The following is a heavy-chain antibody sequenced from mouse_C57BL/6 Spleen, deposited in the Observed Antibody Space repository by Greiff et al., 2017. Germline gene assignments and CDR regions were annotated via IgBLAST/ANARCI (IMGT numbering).Heavy chain of an antibody. V-gene: IGHV1-54*01. CDR3: ARGQDYYGSSWYFDV. CDR1: GYAFTNYL. CDR2: INPGSGGT. Sequence: QVQLQQSGAELVRPGTSVKVSCKASGYAFTNYLIEWVKQRPGQGLEWIGVINPGSGGTNYNEKFKGKATLTADKSSSTAYMQLSSLTSEDSAVYFCARGQDYYGSSWYFDVWGTGTTVTVSS. J-gene: IGHJ1*03. D-gene: IGHD1-1*01.